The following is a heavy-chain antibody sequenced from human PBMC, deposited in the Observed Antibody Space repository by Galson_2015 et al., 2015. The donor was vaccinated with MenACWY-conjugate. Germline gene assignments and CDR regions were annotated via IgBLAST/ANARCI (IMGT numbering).Heavy chain of an antibody. V-gene: IGHV3-30*02. CDR2: IRYNGAQT. Sequence: SLRLSCAASGFTFSGYDMHWVRQAPGEGLEWVALIRYNGAQTNYSESVKGRFTISRDNAKNTLTLQMNTLRPEDTAVYYCAKIGGDFRSAYRPQWGQGTLVIVSS. CDR1: GFTFSGYD. D-gene: IGHD3-3*01. J-gene: IGHJ4*02. CDR3: AKIGGDFRSAYRPQ.